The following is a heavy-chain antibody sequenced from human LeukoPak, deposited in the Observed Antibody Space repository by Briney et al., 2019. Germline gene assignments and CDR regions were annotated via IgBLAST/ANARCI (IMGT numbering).Heavy chain of an antibody. J-gene: IGHJ3*01. V-gene: IGHV3-48*01. CDR2: ISPSGGTI. D-gene: IGHD1-1*01. CDR3: ARDCRRWNGVFDV. CDR1: GFTFREYG. Sequence: GGSLRLSCAASGFTFREYGLNWVRQAPGKGLEWVSYISPSGGTIYYADSVKGRLIISRDNAKNSLYLQMNSLRPEDTALYYCARDCRRWNGVFDVWGQETTVTVSS.